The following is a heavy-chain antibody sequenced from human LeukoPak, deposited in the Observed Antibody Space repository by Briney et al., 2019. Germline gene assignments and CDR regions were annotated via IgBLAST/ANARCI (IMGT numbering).Heavy chain of an antibody. CDR3: AREETGGYSYGYFDY. CDR2: ISGPGDHT. CDR1: GFTFSRYA. V-gene: IGHV3-23*01. J-gene: IGHJ4*02. D-gene: IGHD5-18*01. Sequence: GGSLRLSCAASGFTFSRYAMTWVRQTPGKGLEWVSSISGPGDHTYYADSVKGRFTISRDNSKNTLYLQMNSLRAEDTAVYYCAREETGGYSYGYFDYWGQGTLVTVSS.